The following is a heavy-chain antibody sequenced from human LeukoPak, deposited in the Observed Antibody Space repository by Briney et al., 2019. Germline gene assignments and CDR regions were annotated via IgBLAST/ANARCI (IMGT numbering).Heavy chain of an antibody. CDR1: GFTFSTYW. V-gene: IGHV3-74*01. D-gene: IGHD3-3*01. CDR3: IRPSDDFWSGYSYFDY. Sequence: GGSLRLSCAASGFTFSTYWMHWVRQTPGKGLVWVSSINSDGSSASYADSVKGRFTISRDNAKNTLCLQMNSLRAEDTALYYCIRPSDDFWSGYSYFDYWGQGTLVTVSS. J-gene: IGHJ4*02. CDR2: INSDGSSA.